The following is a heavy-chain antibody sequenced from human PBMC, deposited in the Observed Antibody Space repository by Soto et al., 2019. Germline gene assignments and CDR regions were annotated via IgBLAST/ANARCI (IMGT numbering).Heavy chain of an antibody. V-gene: IGHV3-7*03. J-gene: IGHJ4*02. D-gene: IGHD6-19*01. CDR1: GFTFSSYW. CDR2: IRQDGSEK. Sequence: GGSLRLSCAASGFTFSSYWMSWVRQAPGKGLEWVANIRQDGSEKYYVDSVKGRFTISRDNAKNSLYLQMNSLRAEDTAVYYCARYKVGSGWLVTFDYCGQRTLVTVSS. CDR3: ARYKVGSGWLVTFDY.